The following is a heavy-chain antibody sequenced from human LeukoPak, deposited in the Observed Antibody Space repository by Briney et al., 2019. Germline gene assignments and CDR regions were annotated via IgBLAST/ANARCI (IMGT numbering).Heavy chain of an antibody. Sequence: GGSLRLSCAASGFTFSDYYMSWIRQAPGKGLEWVSYISSSGSTIYYADSVKGRFTISRDNAKNSLYLQMNSLRAEDTAVYYCARDRPVAGLFYYYYGMDVWGQGTTVTVSS. V-gene: IGHV3-11*01. J-gene: IGHJ6*02. CDR2: ISSSGSTI. D-gene: IGHD6-19*01. CDR1: GFTFSDYY. CDR3: ARDRPVAGLFYYYYGMDV.